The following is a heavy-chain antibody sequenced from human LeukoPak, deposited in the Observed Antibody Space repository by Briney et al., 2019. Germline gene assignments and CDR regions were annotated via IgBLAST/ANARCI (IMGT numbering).Heavy chain of an antibody. D-gene: IGHD1-26*01. V-gene: IGHV4-39*01. Sequence: SETLSLTCTVSGDSISSSSYYWGWIRQPPGKGVEWIGSIYYSGHTYYNPSLKSRVTISIDTSKTQCSLNLISVTAADTAVYYSARHASGSYNNFQHWGQGTLVTVSS. J-gene: IGHJ1*01. CDR3: ARHASGSYNNFQH. CDR2: IYYSGHT. CDR1: GDSISSSSYY.